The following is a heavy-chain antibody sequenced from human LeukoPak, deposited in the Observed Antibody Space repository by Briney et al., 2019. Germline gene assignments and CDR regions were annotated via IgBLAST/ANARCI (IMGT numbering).Heavy chain of an antibody. V-gene: IGHV4-31*03. J-gene: IGHJ4*02. CDR3: AREGQQLFQIDY. CDR2: IYYSGST. Sequence: NPSETLSLTCTVSGGSISSGGYYWRWIRQHPGKGLEWIGYIYYSGSTYYNPSLKSRVTISVDTSKNQFSLKLSSVTAADTAVYYCAREGQQLFQIDYWGQGTLVTVSS. D-gene: IGHD6-13*01. CDR1: GGSISSGGYY.